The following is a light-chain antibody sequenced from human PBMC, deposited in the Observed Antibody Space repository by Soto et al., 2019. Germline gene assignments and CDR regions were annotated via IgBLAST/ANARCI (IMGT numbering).Light chain of an antibody. CDR1: SSDVGGYDY. CDR3: SSFAGGNKLL. CDR2: EVS. V-gene: IGLV2-8*01. Sequence: QSVLTQPPSASGSPGQSVTISCAGTSSDVGGYDYVSWYQQHPGKAPKLMIYEVSKRPSGVPDRFSASKSGNTASLTVAGLRAEDEADYYCSSFAGGNKLLFGGGTKLTVL. J-gene: IGLJ2*01.